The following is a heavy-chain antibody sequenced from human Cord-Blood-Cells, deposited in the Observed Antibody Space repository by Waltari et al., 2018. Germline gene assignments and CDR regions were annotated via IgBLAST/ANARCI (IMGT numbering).Heavy chain of an antibody. Sequence: QVQLVQSGAEVKKPGASVKVSCKVSGYTLTELSMPWVRQAPGKGLEWMGGFDPEDGETIDTQKCQGRVTMTEDTSTDTAYMELSSLRSEDTAVYYCATESPRYSSSPTDYWGQGTLVTVSS. CDR2: FDPEDGET. CDR1: GYTLTELS. V-gene: IGHV1-24*01. D-gene: IGHD6-6*01. J-gene: IGHJ4*02. CDR3: ATESPRYSSSPTDY.